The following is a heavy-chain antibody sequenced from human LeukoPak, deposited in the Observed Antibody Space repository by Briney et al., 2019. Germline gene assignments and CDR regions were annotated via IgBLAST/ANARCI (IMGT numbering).Heavy chain of an antibody. Sequence: SQTLSLTCTVSGGSISSGSYYWSWIRQPAGKGLEWIGRIYTSGSTNYNPSLKSRVTISVDTSKNQFSLKLSSVTAADTAVYYCARSVEGYCSGGSCYSYYYYMDVWGKGTTVTVSS. CDR3: ARSVEGYCSGGSCYSYYYYMDV. J-gene: IGHJ6*03. V-gene: IGHV4-61*02. CDR2: IYTSGST. CDR1: GGSISSGSYY. D-gene: IGHD2-15*01.